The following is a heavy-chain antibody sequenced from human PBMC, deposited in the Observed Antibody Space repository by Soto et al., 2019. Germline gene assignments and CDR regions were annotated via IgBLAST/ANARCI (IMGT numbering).Heavy chain of an antibody. D-gene: IGHD3-9*01. CDR3: AKDRQPDGIWTFDL. V-gene: IGHV3-23*03. CDR2: IFPGGST. CDR1: GFTFSTYT. J-gene: IGHJ4*02. Sequence: EAPLLESGGQLVQPGGSLRLSCAASGFTFSTYTMNWVRQAPGKGLEWVAGIFPGGSTYYANSVKVRFTISRDHSQSSVILQMSSLRDEDTAVYYCAKDRQPDGIWTFDLWGQGTLVTVSS.